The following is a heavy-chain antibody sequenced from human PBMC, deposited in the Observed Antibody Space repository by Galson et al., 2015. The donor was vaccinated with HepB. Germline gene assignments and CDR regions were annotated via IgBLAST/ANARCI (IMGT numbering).Heavy chain of an antibody. CDR3: ARAPTYCSSTSCAFDY. J-gene: IGHJ4*02. Sequence: PSLTCTVSGGSISSGGYYWSWICQHPGKGLEWIGYIYYRGSTYYNPSLKSRVTISVDTSKNQFSLKLSSVTAADTAVYYCARAPTYCSSTSCAFDYWGQGTLVTVSS. V-gene: IGHV4-31*03. CDR1: GGSISSGGYY. D-gene: IGHD2-2*01. CDR2: IYYRGST.